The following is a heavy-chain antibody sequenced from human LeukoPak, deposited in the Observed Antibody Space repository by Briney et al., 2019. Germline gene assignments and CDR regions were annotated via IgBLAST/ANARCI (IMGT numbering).Heavy chain of an antibody. Sequence: PSETLSLTCGVSGDSISSDGHSWSWIRQPPGKGLEWVGYIYHSGAAYHNPSLKSRLALSVDTSNNQFSLRLRSVTAADTAVYYCVRGVGGQYFYFDRWGQGALVTVSA. CDR2: IYHSGAA. D-gene: IGHD1-26*01. V-gene: IGHV4-30-4*07. J-gene: IGHJ4*02. CDR1: GDSISSDGHS. CDR3: VRGVGGQYFYFDR.